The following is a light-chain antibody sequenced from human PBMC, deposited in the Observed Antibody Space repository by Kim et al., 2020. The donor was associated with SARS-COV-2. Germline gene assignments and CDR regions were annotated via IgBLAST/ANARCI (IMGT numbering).Light chain of an antibody. CDR3: QTWGTGAWV. Sequence: QLVLTQSPSASASLGPTVKLTCTLSSGHSSYAIAWHQQQPEKGPRYLMKLNSDGSHNKGDGIPDRFSGSSSGAERYLTISSLQSEDEADYYCQTWGTGAWVFGGGTQLTVL. CDR2: LNSDGSH. J-gene: IGLJ3*02. CDR1: SGHSSYA. V-gene: IGLV4-69*01.